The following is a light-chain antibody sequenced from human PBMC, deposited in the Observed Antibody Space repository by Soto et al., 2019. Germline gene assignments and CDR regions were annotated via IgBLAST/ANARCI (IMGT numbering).Light chain of an antibody. CDR1: QDIRGA. CDR3: QQFNTYPIT. CDR2: DVS. V-gene: IGKV1-13*02. J-gene: IGKJ5*01. Sequence: AIQLTQSPSSLSASVGDSVTITCRASQDIRGALAWYQQKPGKPPKLLIFDVSSLQSGVPSRFSGSGCGTDSTLTISSLQPEDFATYYCQQFNTYPITFGQGTRLEIK.